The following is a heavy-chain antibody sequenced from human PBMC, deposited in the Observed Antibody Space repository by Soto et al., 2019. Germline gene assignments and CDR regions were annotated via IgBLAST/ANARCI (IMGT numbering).Heavy chain of an antibody. J-gene: IGHJ5*02. CDR1: GFTFSSYG. CDR3: AKQGGSGSYYALHH. Sequence: EVQLLESGGGLVQPGGSLRLSCAASGFTFSSYGLSWVRQLPGKGLDWVSGISGSGYTTYYADSAKGRFTISRDNSKNTVYLQMSSLRAEDTATYYCAKQGGSGSYYALHHWGSGALVTVSS. V-gene: IGHV3-23*01. CDR2: ISGSGYTT. D-gene: IGHD1-26*01.